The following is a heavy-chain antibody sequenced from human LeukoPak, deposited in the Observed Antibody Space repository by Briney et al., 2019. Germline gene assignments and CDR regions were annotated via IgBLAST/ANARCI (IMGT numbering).Heavy chain of an antibody. Sequence: ASVKVSCKVSGYSLSELSVHWVRQAPGKGLEWMGWISAYNGNTNYAQKLQGRVTMTTDTSTSTAYMELRSLRSDDTAVYYCARDRSSSSWQTDYWGQGTLVTVSS. D-gene: IGHD6-13*01. CDR1: GYSLSELS. V-gene: IGHV1-18*01. CDR2: ISAYNGNT. CDR3: ARDRSSSSWQTDY. J-gene: IGHJ4*02.